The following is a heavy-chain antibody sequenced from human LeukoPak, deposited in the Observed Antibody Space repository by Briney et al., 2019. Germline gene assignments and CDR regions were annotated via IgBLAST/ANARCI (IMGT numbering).Heavy chain of an antibody. Sequence: GGSLRLSCAASGFTINTNYMNWVRQAPGRGLEWVSVIYPGGITKYADSVKGRFTVSRDNVKNTVYLQMNNLRAEDTALYYCARDSTYYSDYRGSYGYDGQTFDYWGQGTLVTVSS. CDR1: GFTINTNY. D-gene: IGHD3-22*01. CDR3: ARDSTYYSDYRGSYGYDGQTFDY. CDR2: IYPGGIT. V-gene: IGHV3-53*01. J-gene: IGHJ4*02.